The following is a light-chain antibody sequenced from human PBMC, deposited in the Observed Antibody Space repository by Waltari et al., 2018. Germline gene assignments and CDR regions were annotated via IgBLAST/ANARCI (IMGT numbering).Light chain of an antibody. CDR3: QQYGSSPRT. CDR2: GAS. V-gene: IGKV3-20*01. J-gene: IGKJ2*01. CDR1: QSVSSSY. Sequence: EIVLTQSPGTLSLSPGERPTLPCRASQSVSSSYLAWYQQKPGHAPRLLIYGASSRATGIPDRFSGSGSGTDFTLTISRLEPEDFAVYYCQQYGSSPRTFGQGTKLEIK.